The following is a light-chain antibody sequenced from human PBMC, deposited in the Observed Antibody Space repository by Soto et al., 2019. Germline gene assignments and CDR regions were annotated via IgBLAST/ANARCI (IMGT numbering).Light chain of an antibody. J-gene: IGLJ2*01. Sequence: QSALTQPASVSGSPGQSITISCTGTSSDVGGYDSVSWYQQHPGKAPKLMIYDVSNRPSGVSNRFSGSKSGNTASLTISGLQAEDEADYYCSSYTTSTPVVFGGGTKVTVL. CDR3: SSYTTSTPVV. V-gene: IGLV2-14*01. CDR1: SSDVGGYDS. CDR2: DVS.